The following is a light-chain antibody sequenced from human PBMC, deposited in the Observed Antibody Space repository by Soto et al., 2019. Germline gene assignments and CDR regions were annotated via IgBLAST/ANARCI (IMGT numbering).Light chain of an antibody. CDR1: QSISSW. V-gene: IGKV1-5*03. CDR2: KAS. J-gene: IGKJ1*01. Sequence: DIQMTQSPSTLSASVGDRVTITCRASQSISSWLAWYQQKPGKAPKLLIYKASSLESGVPSRFSSSGSGTAFTLTIRSLQPDDFATYYCKQYNNYLWTLGQGTKVEIK. CDR3: KQYNNYLWT.